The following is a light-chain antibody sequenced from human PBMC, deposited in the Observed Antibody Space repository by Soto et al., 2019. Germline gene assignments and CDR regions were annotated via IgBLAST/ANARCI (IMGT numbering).Light chain of an antibody. Sequence: QSALTQPASVSGSPGQSITISCTGTSSDIGVYNYVSWYQQHPGKAPKLMIYDVTKRPSGVSNRFSGSKSGNTASLTISGLQAEDEADYYCTSYRGSGIFGVFGGGTKVTVL. CDR1: SSDIGVYNY. V-gene: IGLV2-14*01. CDR3: TSYRGSGIFGV. CDR2: DVT. J-gene: IGLJ3*02.